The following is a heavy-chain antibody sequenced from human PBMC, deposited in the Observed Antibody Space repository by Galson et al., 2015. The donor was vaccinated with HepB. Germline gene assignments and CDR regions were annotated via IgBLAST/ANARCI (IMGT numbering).Heavy chain of an antibody. V-gene: IGHV5-51*01. J-gene: IGHJ4*02. CDR1: GYSFSSFW. CDR3: ARDPGGNSAFDY. CDR2: IYPGDSDT. D-gene: IGHD4-23*01. Sequence: QSGAEVKKSGESLKISCKGSGYSFSSFWIGWVRQMPGKGLEWMGIIYPGDSDTRYSPSFQGQVTISADRSIGTAYLQWSSLKASDSATYYCARDPGGNSAFDYWGQGTLVTVSS.